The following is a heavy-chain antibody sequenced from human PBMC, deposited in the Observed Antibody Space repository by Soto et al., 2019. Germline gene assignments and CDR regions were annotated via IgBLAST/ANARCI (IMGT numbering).Heavy chain of an antibody. J-gene: IGHJ4*02. CDR1: GFTFDDYA. D-gene: IGHD3-10*02. CDR3: AKASLLFASSYYFDY. V-gene: IGHV3-9*01. CDR2: INWNNGDI. Sequence: GGSLRLSCAASGFTFDDYAMHWVRQAPGKGLEWVSGINWNNGDIGYADSVKGRFTISRDNAKNSLYLQMNSLRAEDTALYYCAKASLLFASSYYFDYWGQGTLVTVSS.